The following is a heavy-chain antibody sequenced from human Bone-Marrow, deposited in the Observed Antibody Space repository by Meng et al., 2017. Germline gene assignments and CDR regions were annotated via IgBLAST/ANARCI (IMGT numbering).Heavy chain of an antibody. D-gene: IGHD3-22*01. Sequence: LRLSCTVSGGSISSGSYYWSWIRQPAGKGLEWIGRIYTSGSTNYNPSLKSRVTISVDTSKNQFSLKLSSVTAADTAVYYCASGVWDYYDSSGYFFDYWGQGTLVTVSS. CDR2: IYTSGST. CDR3: ASGVWDYYDSSGYFFDY. J-gene: IGHJ4*02. CDR1: GGSISSGSYY. V-gene: IGHV4-61*02.